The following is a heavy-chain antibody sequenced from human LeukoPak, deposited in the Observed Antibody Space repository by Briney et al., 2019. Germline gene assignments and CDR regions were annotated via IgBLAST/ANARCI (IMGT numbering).Heavy chain of an antibody. CDR2: IYYSGST. V-gene: IGHV4-39*07. CDR3: AREVSGSRYYYYYMDV. J-gene: IGHJ6*03. CDR1: GGSISSSSYY. D-gene: IGHD3-10*01. Sequence: SETLSLTCTVSGGSISSSSYYWGWIRQPPGKGLEWIGSIYYSGSTYYNPSLKSRVTISVDTSKNQFSLKLSSVTAADTAVYYCAREVSGSRYYYYYMDVWGKGTTVTVSS.